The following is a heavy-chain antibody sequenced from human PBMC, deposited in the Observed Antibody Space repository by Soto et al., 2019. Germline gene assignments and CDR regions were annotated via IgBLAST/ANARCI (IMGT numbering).Heavy chain of an antibody. Sequence: QVQLVESGGGVVQPGRSLRLSCAASGFTFSSYGMHWVRQAPGKGLEWVAVISYDGSNKYYADSVKGRFTISRDNSKNTLYLQMNSLRAEDTAVYYCATDRRWALLRPGSGRYFVYWGQGTLVTVSS. D-gene: IGHD6-19*01. CDR3: ATDRRWALLRPGSGRYFVY. CDR1: GFTFSSYG. V-gene: IGHV3-30*03. J-gene: IGHJ4*02. CDR2: ISYDGSNK.